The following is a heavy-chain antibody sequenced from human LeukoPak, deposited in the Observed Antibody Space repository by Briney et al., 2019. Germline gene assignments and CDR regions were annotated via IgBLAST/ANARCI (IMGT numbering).Heavy chain of an antibody. J-gene: IGHJ1*01. CDR1: GFIFGDYA. CDR2: IAFDDTDR. CDR3: AKDPPDDSSGYYQSPEYFQH. D-gene: IGHD3-22*01. V-gene: IGHV3-30*04. Sequence: GGSLRLSCAASGFIFGDYAMHWVRQAPGKGLEWVAAIAFDDTDRYYIDSVKGRFTISRDDSKNTLYLHMTSLRAEDTAVYYCAKDPPDDSSGYYQSPEYFQHWGQGTLVTVSS.